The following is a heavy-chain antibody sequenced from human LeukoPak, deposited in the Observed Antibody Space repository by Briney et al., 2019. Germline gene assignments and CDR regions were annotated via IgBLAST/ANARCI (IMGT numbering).Heavy chain of an antibody. CDR3: ARVYCSGGSCPFDY. D-gene: IGHD2-15*01. CDR2: IYTSGST. J-gene: IGHJ4*02. CDR1: GGSISSYY. Sequence: SETLSLTCTVSGGSISSYYWSWIRQPAGKGLEWIGRIYTSGSTNYNPSLKSRVTISVDTSKNQFSLKLSSVTAADTAVYYCARVYCSGGSCPFDYWGQRTLVTVSS. V-gene: IGHV4-4*07.